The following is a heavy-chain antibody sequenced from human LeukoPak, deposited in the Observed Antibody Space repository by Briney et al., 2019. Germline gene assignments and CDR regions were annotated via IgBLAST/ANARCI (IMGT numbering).Heavy chain of an antibody. V-gene: IGHV3-30*04. CDR2: ISYDGGNI. J-gene: IGHJ4*02. CDR3: ARDPPFGSGWPQNYFDY. CDR1: GFTFDNYA. D-gene: IGHD6-19*01. Sequence: PGRSLRLSCAPSGFTFDNYAMHWVRQDPGKGLEWVALISYDGGNIYYADSVQGRFTISRDNSKNTLYLQMNSLRPEDTAVYYCARDPPFGSGWPQNYFDYWGQGTLVTVSS.